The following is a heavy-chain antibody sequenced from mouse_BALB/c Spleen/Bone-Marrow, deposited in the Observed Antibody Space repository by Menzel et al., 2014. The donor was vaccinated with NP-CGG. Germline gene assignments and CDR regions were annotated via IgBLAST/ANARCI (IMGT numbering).Heavy chain of an antibody. V-gene: IGHV7-1*02. CDR3: ARDVGYGNYFVY. CDR2: SRNKAKYYTT. D-gene: IGHD2-10*02. Sequence: EVKLVESGGGLVQPGDSLRPSCATSGFTSSDFYMEWVRQPPGKRLEWIAASRNKAKYYTTEYSASVKGRFIVSRDTSQSVLYLQMNALRAEDTAIYYCARDVGYGNYFVYWGQGTLVTVSA. J-gene: IGHJ3*01. CDR1: GFTSSDFY.